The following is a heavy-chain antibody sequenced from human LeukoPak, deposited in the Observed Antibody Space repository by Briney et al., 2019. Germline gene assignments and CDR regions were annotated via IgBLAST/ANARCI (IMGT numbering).Heavy chain of an antibody. D-gene: IGHD5-24*01. V-gene: IGHV4-39*01. CDR3: SRQRDSHSLYYFDY. J-gene: IGHJ4*02. CDR2: IYYSGST. Sequence: PSETLSLTCTVSGVSITSSSYCWVWIRQPPGKGLEWIGSIYYSGSTHYNPSLKSRVTISIDTSKNHFSPNLTSVTAADTAVCHRSRQRDSHSLYYFDYWGQGTLVTVSS. CDR1: GVSITSSSYC.